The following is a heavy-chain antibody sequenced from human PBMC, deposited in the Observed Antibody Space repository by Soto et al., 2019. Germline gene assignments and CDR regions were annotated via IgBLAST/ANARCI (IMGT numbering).Heavy chain of an antibody. CDR3: ARGRDRRTYSSGWSTPNWFDP. CDR1: GGSFSGYY. J-gene: IGHJ5*02. V-gene: IGHV4-34*01. CDR2: INHSGST. Sequence: SETLSLTCAVYGGSFSGYYWSWIRQPPGKGLEWIGEINHSGSTNYNPSLKSRVTISVDTSKNQFSLKLSSVTAADTAVYYCARGRDRRTYSSGWSTPNWFDPWGQGTLVTVSS. D-gene: IGHD6-19*01.